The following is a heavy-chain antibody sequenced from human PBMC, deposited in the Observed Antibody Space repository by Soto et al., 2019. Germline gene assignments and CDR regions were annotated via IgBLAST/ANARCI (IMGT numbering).Heavy chain of an antibody. CDR3: ARKVDGFDI. Sequence: ASVKVSCKASGGTFSTYTIIWVRQGPGQGLEYMGRIIPVLGLANYGQNFQGRATITADKSTTTAYMELSSLKYEDTAVYYCARKVDGFDIWGQGTKVTVSS. CDR2: IIPVLGLA. J-gene: IGHJ3*02. V-gene: IGHV1-69*02. CDR1: GGTFSTYT.